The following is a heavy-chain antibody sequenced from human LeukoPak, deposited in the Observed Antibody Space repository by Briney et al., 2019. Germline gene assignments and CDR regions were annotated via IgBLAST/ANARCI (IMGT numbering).Heavy chain of an antibody. V-gene: IGHV3-30*02. CDR1: GFTLSSYA. CDR3: AKDPLAYNSGWYYFDY. CDR2: IRYDGTNN. Sequence: VGSLRLSCVASGFTLSSYAMHWVRQAPGKGLEWVAFIRYDGTNNYYVDSVKGRFTISRDDSKNTLYLQMNSLRTEDAAVYYCAKDPLAYNSGWYYFDYWGQGTLVTVSS. J-gene: IGHJ4*02. D-gene: IGHD6-19*01.